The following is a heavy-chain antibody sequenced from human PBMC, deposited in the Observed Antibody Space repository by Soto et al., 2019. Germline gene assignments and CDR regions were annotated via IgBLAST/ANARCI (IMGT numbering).Heavy chain of an antibody. J-gene: IGHJ4*02. CDR1: GYTFNNYG. D-gene: IGHD6-13*01. CDR3: ARDRQQLVRNDGSDY. V-gene: IGHV1-18*01. CDR2: ISAYNGDT. Sequence: QVQLVQSGAEVKKPGASVKVSCKASGYTFNNYGFTWVRQAPGQGLEWMGWISAYNGDTNSAQKLQGRVTLTTDTSTSTAYMELRNLRSDDTAVYYCARDRQQLVRNDGSDYWGQGTLVTVSS.